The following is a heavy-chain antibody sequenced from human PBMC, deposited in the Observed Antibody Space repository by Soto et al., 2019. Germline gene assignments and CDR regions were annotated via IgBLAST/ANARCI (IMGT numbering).Heavy chain of an antibody. CDR2: ISAYNGNT. J-gene: IGHJ6*02. Sequence: ASVKVSCKASDYTFTSYGISWVRQAPGQGLEWMGWISAYNGNTNYAQKLQGRVTMTTDTSTSTAYMELRSLRSDDTAVYYCARDRHYDFWSGYYLMDVWGQGTTVTVSS. CDR3: ARDRHYDFWSGYYLMDV. CDR1: DYTFTSYG. D-gene: IGHD3-3*01. V-gene: IGHV1-18*01.